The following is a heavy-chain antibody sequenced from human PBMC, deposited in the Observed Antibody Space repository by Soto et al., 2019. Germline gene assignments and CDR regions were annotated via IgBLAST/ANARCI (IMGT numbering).Heavy chain of an antibody. V-gene: IGHV1-69*13. CDR2: IIPIFGTA. CDR1: QGTFSSCA. D-gene: IGHD3-22*01. Sequence: SVKGSCKASQGTFSSCAISCVRQSPEQGLEWMGGIIPIFGTANYAQKLQGRVTITADESTSTAYMELSSLRSEDTAVYYCARDYGYDSSGDYPIYYYGMDVWGQGTTVTVSS. CDR3: ARDYGYDSSGDYPIYYYGMDV. J-gene: IGHJ6*02.